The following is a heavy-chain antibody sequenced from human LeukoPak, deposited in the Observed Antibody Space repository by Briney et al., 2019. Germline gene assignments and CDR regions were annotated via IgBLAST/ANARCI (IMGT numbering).Heavy chain of an antibody. Sequence: KPSETLSLTCTVSGGSISSYYWSWIRQPAGKGLEWIGRIYTSGSTNYNASLKSRVSMSVDTSKNRFSLKLSSVTAADTAVFYCARENSGSYREFDYWGQGTLVTVSS. CDR1: GGSISSYY. D-gene: IGHD1-26*01. J-gene: IGHJ4*02. CDR2: IYTSGST. CDR3: ARENSGSYREFDY. V-gene: IGHV4-4*07.